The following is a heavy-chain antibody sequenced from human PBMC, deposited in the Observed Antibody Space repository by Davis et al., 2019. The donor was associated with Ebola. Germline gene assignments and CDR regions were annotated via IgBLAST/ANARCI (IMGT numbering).Heavy chain of an antibody. Sequence: PSETLSLTCTVSGGSISSSSYYWGWIRQPPGKGLEWIGNILYTGSTYSNPSLKSRVTTSADTSKNQFSLKLSSVTAADTAVYYCASMRDGYSHDAFDIWGQGTMVTVSS. V-gene: IGHV4-39*07. D-gene: IGHD5-24*01. CDR1: GGSISSSSYY. J-gene: IGHJ3*02. CDR3: ASMRDGYSHDAFDI. CDR2: ILYTGST.